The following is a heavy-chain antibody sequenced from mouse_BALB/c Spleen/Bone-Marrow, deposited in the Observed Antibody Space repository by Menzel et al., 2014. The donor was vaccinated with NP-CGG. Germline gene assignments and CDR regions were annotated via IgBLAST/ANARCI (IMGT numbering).Heavy chain of an antibody. CDR1: GYTFTSYY. CDR3: SRGRRDALDY. CDR2: INPSNGCT. Sequence: QVQLKESGAELVKPGASVKLSCKASGYTFTSYYMYWVKQRPGQGLEWFGEINPSNGCTNFNEKFKNKATLTVDKSSSTAYMQLSRLTAEDSAVYCCSRGRRDALDYWGQGTSVTVS. V-gene: IGHV1S81*02. J-gene: IGHJ4*01.